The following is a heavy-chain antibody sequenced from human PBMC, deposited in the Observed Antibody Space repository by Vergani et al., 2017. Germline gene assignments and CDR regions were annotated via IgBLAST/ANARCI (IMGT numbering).Heavy chain of an antibody. CDR2: IYYSGST. Sequence: QVQLPQWGAGLLKPSETLSLTCAVYGGSFSGYYWSWIRQHPGKGLEWIGYIYYSGSTYYNPSLKSRVTISVDTSKNQFSLKLSSVTAADTAVYYCARGDYYDSSGYYYVARAFDIWGQGTMVTVSS. V-gene: IGHV4-34*01. CDR3: ARGDYYDSSGYYYVARAFDI. J-gene: IGHJ3*02. CDR1: GGSFSGYY. D-gene: IGHD3-22*01.